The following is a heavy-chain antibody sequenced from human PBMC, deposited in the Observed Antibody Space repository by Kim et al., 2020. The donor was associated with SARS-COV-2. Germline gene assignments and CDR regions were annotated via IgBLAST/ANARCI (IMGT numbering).Heavy chain of an antibody. V-gene: IGHV3-74*01. Sequence: TTYADSVKGRFTGSRDNAKNTLYLQMNSLGAEETAMYYCASRIYTSFDSWGQGTLVTVSS. CDR2: T. CDR3: ASRIYTSFDS. J-gene: IGHJ4*02.